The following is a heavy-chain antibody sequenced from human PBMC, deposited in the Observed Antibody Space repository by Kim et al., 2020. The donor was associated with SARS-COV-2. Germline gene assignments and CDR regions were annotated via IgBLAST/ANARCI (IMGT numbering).Heavy chain of an antibody. CDR2: IHYSGNT. J-gene: IGHJ4*02. CDR3: ARTYYGFDY. Sequence: SETLSLTCAVYDGSFSDYFWSWIRQPPGEGLEWIVEIHYSGNTNYNPSLKSRVTISVDTSKKQISLKVFSVTAADTAVYYCARTYYGFDYCGAGTLVTLS. V-gene: IGHV4-34*01. CDR1: DGSFSDYF. D-gene: IGHD3-22*01.